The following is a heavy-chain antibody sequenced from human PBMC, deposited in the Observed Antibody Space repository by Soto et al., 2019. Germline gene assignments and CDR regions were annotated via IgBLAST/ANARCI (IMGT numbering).Heavy chain of an antibody. CDR3: AKDLSQGLASGRHYGDSLYNWFDP. D-gene: IGHD4-17*01. CDR2: IYYSGST. V-gene: IGHV4-31*03. Sequence: NPSETLSLTCTVSGGSISSGGYYWSWIRQHPGKGLEWIGYIYYSGSTYYNPSLKSRVTISVDTSKNQFSLKLSSVTAADTAVYYCAKDLSQGLASGRHYGDSLYNWFDPWGQGTLVTVSS. J-gene: IGHJ5*02. CDR1: GGSISSGGYY.